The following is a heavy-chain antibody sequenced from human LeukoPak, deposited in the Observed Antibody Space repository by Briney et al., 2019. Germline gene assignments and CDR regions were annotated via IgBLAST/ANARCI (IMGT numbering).Heavy chain of an antibody. Sequence: GGSLRLSCAASGFTFSSNWMHWVRQAPGKGLVWVSRINSDGRTTTYADSVKGRSTISRDNAKNTLYLQMNSLRAEDTAVYYCARVHSNIVATIRAGGTFDIWGQGTMVTVSS. CDR3: ARVHSNIVATIRAGGTFDI. CDR2: INSDGRTT. J-gene: IGHJ3*02. CDR1: GFTFSSNW. V-gene: IGHV3-74*03. D-gene: IGHD5-12*01.